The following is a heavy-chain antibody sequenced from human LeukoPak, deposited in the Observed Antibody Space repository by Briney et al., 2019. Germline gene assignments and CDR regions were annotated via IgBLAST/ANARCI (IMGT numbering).Heavy chain of an antibody. CDR2: IYYSGST. Sequence: PSETLSLTCTVSGGSISSSSYYWGWIRQPPGKGLEWIGSIYYSGSTYYNPSLKSRVTISVDTSKNQFSLKLSSVTAADTAVYYCARPPQYCSSTSCYWYFDLSGRGTLVTVSS. CDR3: ARPPQYCSSTSCYWYFDL. D-gene: IGHD2-2*01. J-gene: IGHJ2*01. V-gene: IGHV4-39*01. CDR1: GGSISSSSYY.